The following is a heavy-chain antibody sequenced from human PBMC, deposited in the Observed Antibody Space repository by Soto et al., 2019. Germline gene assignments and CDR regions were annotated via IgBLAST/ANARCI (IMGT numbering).Heavy chain of an antibody. D-gene: IGHD2-15*01. CDR2: ISYDGSNK. V-gene: IGHV3-30-3*01. CDR1: GFTFSSYA. Sequence: QVQLVESGGGVVQPGRSLRLSCAASGFTFSSYAMHWVRQAPGKGLEWGAVISYDGSNKYYADSVKGRFTISRDNSKNTLYLQMNSLRAEDTAVYYCARDPEAADYYYYYGMDVWGQGTTVTVSS. CDR3: ARDPEAADYYYYYGMDV. J-gene: IGHJ6*02.